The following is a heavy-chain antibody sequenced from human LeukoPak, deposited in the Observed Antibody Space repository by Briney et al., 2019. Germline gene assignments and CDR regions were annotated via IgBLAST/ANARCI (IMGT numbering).Heavy chain of an antibody. CDR3: ARGPYSSSWYIFAFDI. Sequence: QTGGSLRLSCAASGFTFSSYWMNWVRQAPGKRREGVANIKQDGSEKYYVDSVKGRFTISRDNANNSLYLQMNSLRAEDTAVYYCARGPYSSSWYIFAFDIWGQGTMVTVSS. CDR2: IKQDGSEK. V-gene: IGHV3-7*01. D-gene: IGHD6-13*01. CDR1: GFTFSSYW. J-gene: IGHJ3*02.